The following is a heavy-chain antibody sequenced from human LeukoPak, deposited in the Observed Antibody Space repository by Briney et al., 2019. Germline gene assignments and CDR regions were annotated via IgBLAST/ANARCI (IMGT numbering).Heavy chain of an antibody. CDR1: GFTFSGYY. CDR2: ISGSGTTT. D-gene: IGHD1-26*01. V-gene: IGHV3-11*01. J-gene: IGHJ2*01. CDR3: PRAGQGGVGYWYFGL. Sequence: GGSLRLSCAASGFTFSGYYMSWIRQAPGKGLEWVSYISGSGTTTFFADSVKGRFTISRDNAKNSLYLQMNSLRADDTAVYYCPRAGQGGVGYWYFGLWGRGTLVTVSS.